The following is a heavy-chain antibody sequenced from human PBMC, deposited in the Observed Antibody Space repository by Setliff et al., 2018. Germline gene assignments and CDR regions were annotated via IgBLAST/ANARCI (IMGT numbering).Heavy chain of an antibody. CDR2: IYYSGST. Sequence: SETLSLTCTVSGGSISSYYWSWIRQPPGKRLEWICYIYYSGSTNYNPSLESRVTISVDTSKNQFSLRLNSATAADTAVYYCARLRGAFDYWGQGTLVTSPQ. V-gene: IGHV4-59*01. CDR1: GGSISSYY. D-gene: IGHD3-16*01. CDR3: ARLRGAFDY. J-gene: IGHJ4*02.